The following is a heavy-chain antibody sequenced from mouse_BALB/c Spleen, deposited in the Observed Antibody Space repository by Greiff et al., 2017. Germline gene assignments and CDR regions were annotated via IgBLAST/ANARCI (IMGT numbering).Heavy chain of an antibody. CDR1: GFTFSSYA. CDR2: ISSGGST. CDR3: ARTQAYYYDYDGFAY. Sequence: EVQLVESGGGLVKPGGSLKLSCAASGFTFSSYAMSWVRQTPEKRLEWVASISSGGSTYYPDSVKGRFTISRDNARNILYLQMSSLRSEDTAMYYCARTQAYYYDYDGFAYWGQGTLVTVSA. J-gene: IGHJ3*01. V-gene: IGHV5-6-5*01. D-gene: IGHD2-4*01.